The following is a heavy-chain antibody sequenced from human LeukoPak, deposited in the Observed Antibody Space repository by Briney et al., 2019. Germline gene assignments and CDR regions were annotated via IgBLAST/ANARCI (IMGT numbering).Heavy chain of an antibody. V-gene: IGHV4-34*01. CDR2: INHSGST. D-gene: IGHD3-22*01. J-gene: IGHJ5*02. CDR3: ARGPGYYDSSGYYYSNWFDP. CDR1: GGSFSGYY. Sequence: PSETLSLTCAVYGGSFSGYYWSWIRQPPGKGLEWIGEINHSGSTNYNPSLKSRVTISVDTSKNQFSLKLSSVTAADTAVYYCARGPGYYDSSGYYYSNWFDPWGQGTLVTVFS.